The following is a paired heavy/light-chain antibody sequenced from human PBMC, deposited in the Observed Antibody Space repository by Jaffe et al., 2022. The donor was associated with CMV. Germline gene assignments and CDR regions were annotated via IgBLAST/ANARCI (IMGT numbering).Light chain of an antibody. CDR2: AAS. J-gene: IGKJ2*01. CDR1: QGIRND. Sequence: DIQMTQSPSSLSASVGDRVTITCRASQGIRNDLGWYQQKPGKAPKRLIYAASSLQSGVPSRFSGSGSGTEFTLTISSLQPEDFATYYCLQHNSYPFTFGQGTKLEIK. CDR3: LQHNSYPFT. V-gene: IGKV1-17*01.
Heavy chain of an antibody. CDR2: ISWNSGSI. CDR1: GFTFDDYA. D-gene: IGHD6-6*01. J-gene: IGHJ5*02. Sequence: EVQLVESGGGLVQPGRSLRLSCAASGFTFDDYAMHWVRQAPGKGLEWVSGISWNSGSIGYADSVKGRFTISRDNAKNSLYLQMNSLRAEDTALYYCAKGQDRIAARPWNWFDPWGQGTLVTVSS. V-gene: IGHV3-9*01. CDR3: AKGQDRIAARPWNWFDP.